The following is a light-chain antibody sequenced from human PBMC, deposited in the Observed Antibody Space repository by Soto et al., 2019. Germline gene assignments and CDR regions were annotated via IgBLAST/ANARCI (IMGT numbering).Light chain of an antibody. V-gene: IGLV1-40*01. J-gene: IGLJ1*01. Sequence: QSVLTQPPSVSGAPGQRVSISCTGSSSNIGAGYDVHWYQHLPGTAPKLLINGNRNRPSGVPDRFSGSKSGTSASLAITGLQAEDEADYYCQSYDSSLSGYVFGTGTKVTVL. CDR3: QSYDSSLSGYV. CDR1: SSNIGAGYD. CDR2: GNR.